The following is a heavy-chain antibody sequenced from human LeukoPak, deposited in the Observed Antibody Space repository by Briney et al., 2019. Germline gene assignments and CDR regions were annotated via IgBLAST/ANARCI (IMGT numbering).Heavy chain of an antibody. CDR1: GFTFSTYW. Sequence: PGGSLRLSCAASGFTFSTYWMNWVRHAPGKGLVWVSRLNSDGTNTKYADSVKGRFTISRDNAKNTLYLQMNSLRAEDTAIYYCARDYGMDIWGQGTTVTVSS. CDR3: ARDYGMDI. CDR2: LNSDGTNT. V-gene: IGHV3-74*03. J-gene: IGHJ6*02.